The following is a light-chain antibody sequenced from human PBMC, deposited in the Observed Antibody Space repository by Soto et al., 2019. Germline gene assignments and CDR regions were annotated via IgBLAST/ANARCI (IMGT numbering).Light chain of an antibody. V-gene: IGKV1-5*03. CDR2: KAS. CDR3: QQYYSYPWT. Sequence: DIQMTQSPSTLSASVGDRVTITCRASQSISSWLAWYQQKPGKVPNLLIYKASRLESGVPSRFSGSGSGTESTLTISSLQPDDFATYYCQQYYSYPWTFGQLTNVEIK. J-gene: IGKJ1*01. CDR1: QSISSW.